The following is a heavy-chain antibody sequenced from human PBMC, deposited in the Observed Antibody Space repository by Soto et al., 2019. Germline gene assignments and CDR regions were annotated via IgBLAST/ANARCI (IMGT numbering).Heavy chain of an antibody. Sequence: EVQLLESGGGLVQPGGSLRLSCAASGFTFSSYAMSWVRQAPGKGLEWVSAISGSGGSTYYADSVKGRFTISRDNSKNTLYLQMNRLSAEDTAVYYCAKIDASSSWSGYDYWGQGTLVTVSS. D-gene: IGHD6-13*01. CDR2: ISGSGGST. CDR3: AKIDASSSWSGYDY. V-gene: IGHV3-23*01. CDR1: GFTFSSYA. J-gene: IGHJ4*02.